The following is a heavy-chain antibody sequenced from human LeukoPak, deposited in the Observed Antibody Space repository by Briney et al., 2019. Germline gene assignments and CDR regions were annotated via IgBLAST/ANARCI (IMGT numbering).Heavy chain of an antibody. CDR1: GFTFSSYG. Sequence: GRSLRLSCAASGFTFSSYGMHWVRQAPGKGLEWVAVIWYDGSNKYYADSVKGRFTISRDNSKNTLYLQMNSLRAEDTAVYYCAKDLMHSSSWWYYFDYWGQGTLVTVSS. D-gene: IGHD6-13*01. CDR3: AKDLMHSSSWWYYFDY. V-gene: IGHV3-33*06. J-gene: IGHJ4*02. CDR2: IWYDGSNK.